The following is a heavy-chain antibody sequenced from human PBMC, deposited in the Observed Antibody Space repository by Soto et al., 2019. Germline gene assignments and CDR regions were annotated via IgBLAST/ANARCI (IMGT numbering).Heavy chain of an antibody. J-gene: IGHJ4*02. CDR2: LNWNSVTP. V-gene: IGHV3-9*01. D-gene: IGHD1-26*01. CDR1: GFTFSSNG. CDR3: VKDISGAYSGPNYDA. Sequence: GGSLRLSCAASGFTFSSNGMSWVRQTPGQGLEWVSGLNWNSVTPGYGDSVKGRFSISRDNGKYALYLQMTSLRPEDTALYYCVKDISGAYSGPNYDAWGQGTLVTVSS.